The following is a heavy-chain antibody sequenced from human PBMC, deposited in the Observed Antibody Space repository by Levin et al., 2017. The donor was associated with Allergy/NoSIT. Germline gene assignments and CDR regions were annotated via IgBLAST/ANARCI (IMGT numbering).Heavy chain of an antibody. CDR2: ISWNSGSI. V-gene: IGHV3-9*01. CDR1: GFTFDDYA. CDR3: AKDLNTYYYYGMDV. J-gene: IGHJ6*02. Sequence: SLKISCAASGFTFDDYAMHWVRQAPGKGLEWVSGISWNSGSIGYADSVKGRFTISRDNAKNSLYLQMNSLRAEDTALYYCAKDLNTYYYYGMDVWGQGTTVTVSS.